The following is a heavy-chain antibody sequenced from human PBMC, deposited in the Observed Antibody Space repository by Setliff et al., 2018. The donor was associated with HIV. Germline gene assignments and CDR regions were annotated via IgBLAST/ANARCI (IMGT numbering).Heavy chain of an antibody. D-gene: IGHD3-22*01. CDR2: IHYNEKT. CDR3: ASRVYYYDSNNFLREEGFDP. J-gene: IGHJ5*02. CDR1: GGSASNSRYY. V-gene: IGHV4-39*01. Sequence: PSETLSLTCTVSGGSASNSRYYWAWIRQPPGKGLEYIVSIHYNEKTYYSPSLKSRVTISIDTSKNQFSLNLTSVTAADSAVYYCASRVYYYDSNNFLREEGFDPWGQGTLVTVSS.